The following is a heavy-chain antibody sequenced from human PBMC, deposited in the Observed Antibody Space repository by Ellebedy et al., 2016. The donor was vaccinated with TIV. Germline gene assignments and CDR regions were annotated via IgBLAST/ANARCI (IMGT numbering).Heavy chain of an antibody. CDR3: TREGYSGYAAGIDY. D-gene: IGHD5-12*01. J-gene: IGHJ4*02. CDR1: GGSISSSSSYY. CDR2: IYYRGST. V-gene: IGHV4-39*07. Sequence: SETLSLXCTVSGGSISSSSSYYWGWIRQPPGKGLEWIGSIYYRGSTYYNPSLKSRVTMSMDTYKNQFSLKLSSVAAADTAVYYCTREGYSGYAAGIDYWGQGSLVTVSS.